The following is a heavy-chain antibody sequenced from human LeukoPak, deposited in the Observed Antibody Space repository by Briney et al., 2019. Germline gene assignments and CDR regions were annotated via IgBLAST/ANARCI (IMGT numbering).Heavy chain of an antibody. V-gene: IGHV1-2*02. CDR2: INPNSGGT. CDR3: ARGGDSGGSCADP. CDR1: GYAFTGYY. D-gene: IGHD2-15*01. Sequence: ASVKVSCKASGYAFTGYYMHWVRQAPGQGLEWMGWINPNSGGTNYAQKFQGRVTMTRDTSISTAYMELSRLRSDDTAVYYCARGGDSGGSCADPWGQGTLVTVSS. J-gene: IGHJ5*02.